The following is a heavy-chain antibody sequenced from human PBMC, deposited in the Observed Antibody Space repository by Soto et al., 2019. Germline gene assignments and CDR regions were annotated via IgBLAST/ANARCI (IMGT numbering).Heavy chain of an antibody. V-gene: IGHV1-2*04. CDR3: ARGGTGFLEWLLYGMDV. Sequence: ASVKVSCKASGYTFTGYYMHWVRQAPGQGLEWLGWINPNSGGTNYAQKFQGWVTMTRDTSISTAYMELSRLRSDDTAVYYCARGGTGFLEWLLYGMDVWGQRTTVTVSS. J-gene: IGHJ6*02. D-gene: IGHD3-3*01. CDR1: GYTFTGYY. CDR2: INPNSGGT.